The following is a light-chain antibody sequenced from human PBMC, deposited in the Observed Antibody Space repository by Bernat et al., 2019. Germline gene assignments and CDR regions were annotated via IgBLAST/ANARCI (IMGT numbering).Light chain of an antibody. CDR1: HSLSSN. CDR2: NAF. Sequence: EIVMTQSPATLSVSPGERATLSCRASHSLSSNLAWYQQKAGQAPRLLIYNAFTRAAGVPARFSGSGSGTEFTLTISSLQSEDFAVYYCQQCNNWPLTFGGGTKVEIK. CDR3: QQCNNWPLT. J-gene: IGKJ4*01. V-gene: IGKV3-15*01.